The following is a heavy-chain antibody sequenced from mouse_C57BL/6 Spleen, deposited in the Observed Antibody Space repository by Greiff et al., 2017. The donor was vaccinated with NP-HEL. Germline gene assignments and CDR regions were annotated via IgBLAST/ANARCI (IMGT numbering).Heavy chain of an antibody. Sequence: VKLMESGPGLVAPSQSLSITCTVSGFSLTSYGVHWVRQPPGKGLEWLVVIWSDGSTTYNSALKSRLSISKDNSKSQVFLKMNSLQTDDTAMYYCARHAGFYYAMDYWGQGTSVTVSS. J-gene: IGHJ4*01. CDR1: GFSLTSYG. CDR3: ARHAGFYYAMDY. V-gene: IGHV2-6-1*01. CDR2: IWSDGST.